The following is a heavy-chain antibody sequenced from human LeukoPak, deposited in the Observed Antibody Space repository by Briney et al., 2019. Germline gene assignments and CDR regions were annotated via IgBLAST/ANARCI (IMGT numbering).Heavy chain of an antibody. CDR3: ARSRAFNSGAFDP. CDR2: IYNGVNT. Sequence: SETLSLTCTVSGASFSSASYWSWIRQPPGKGVEWIAHIYNGVNTNYNPSLKSRVTISVDTSKNQFSLRLNSVTAADTAVYYCARSRAFNSGAFDPWGQGSLVTVSS. D-gene: IGHD1-26*01. V-gene: IGHV4-61*01. J-gene: IGHJ5*02. CDR1: GASFSSASY.